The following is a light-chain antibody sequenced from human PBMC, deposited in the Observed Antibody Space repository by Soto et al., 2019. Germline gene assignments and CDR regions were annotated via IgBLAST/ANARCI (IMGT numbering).Light chain of an antibody. CDR2: RNN. V-gene: IGLV1-47*01. Sequence: QSVLTQPPSSSGTPGPRVTISCSGSISNIGSNYVYWYQQLPGTAPKLLIYRNNQRPSGVPDRFSGSKSGTSASLAISGLRSEDGADYYCAAWDDSLSGTNWVFGGGTKVTVL. CDR1: ISNIGSNY. J-gene: IGLJ3*02. CDR3: AAWDDSLSGTNWV.